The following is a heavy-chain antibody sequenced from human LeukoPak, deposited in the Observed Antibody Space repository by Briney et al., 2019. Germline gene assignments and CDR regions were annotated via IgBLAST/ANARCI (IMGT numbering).Heavy chain of an antibody. CDR1: GFTFSSCA. CDR3: AKAQKNRSGWSYYYMDV. CDR2: ISDSGAYT. Sequence: GGSLRLSCAASGFTFSSCAMSWVRQAPGKGLEWVSAISDSGAYTYYADSVKGRFTISRDNSKNTLYLQMNSLRAEDTAVYYCAKAQKNRSGWSYYYMDVWGKGTTVTISS. V-gene: IGHV3-23*01. J-gene: IGHJ6*03. D-gene: IGHD6-19*01.